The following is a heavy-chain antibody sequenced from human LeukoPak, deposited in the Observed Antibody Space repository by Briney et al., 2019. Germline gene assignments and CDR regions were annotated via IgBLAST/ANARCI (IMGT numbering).Heavy chain of an antibody. Sequence: SETLSLTCTVSGGSISSSSYYWGWIRQPPGKGLEWIGSIYYSGSTYYNPSLKSRVTISVDTSKDQFSLKLSSVTAADTAVYYCARDYCSGGSCWMSDYWGQGTLVTVSS. CDR2: IYYSGST. J-gene: IGHJ4*02. V-gene: IGHV4-39*07. D-gene: IGHD2-15*01. CDR3: ARDYCSGGSCWMSDY. CDR1: GGSISSSSYY.